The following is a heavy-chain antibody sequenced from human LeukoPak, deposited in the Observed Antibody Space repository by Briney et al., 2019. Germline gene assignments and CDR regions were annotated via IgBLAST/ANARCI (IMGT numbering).Heavy chain of an antibody. D-gene: IGHD3-10*01. CDR3: ARGPLLWFGELFGSYYYGMDV. CDR1: GYTFTGYY. V-gene: IGHV1-2*02. J-gene: IGHJ6*02. CDR2: INPNSGGT. Sequence: ASVKVSCKASGYTFTGYYMHWVRQAPGQGLEWMGWINPNSGGTNYAQKFQGRVTMTRDTSISTAYMELSRLRSDDTAVYYCARGPLLWFGELFGSYYYGMDVWGQGTTVTVSS.